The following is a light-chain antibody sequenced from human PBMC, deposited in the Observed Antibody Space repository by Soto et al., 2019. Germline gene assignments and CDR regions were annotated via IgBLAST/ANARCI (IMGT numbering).Light chain of an antibody. V-gene: IGKV3-15*01. CDR2: GAA. CDR3: QPYTEWPLA. J-gene: IGKJ4*01. CDR1: KSVSNN. Sequence: ETVMTQSPATLSESQGERATLSCRASKSVSNNLAWYQQKPGQAPRLLIYGAAARATGIPARFSGSGFGTEFTLTISRLQSEDSAVYYWQPYTEWPLAFGVGTKVEIK.